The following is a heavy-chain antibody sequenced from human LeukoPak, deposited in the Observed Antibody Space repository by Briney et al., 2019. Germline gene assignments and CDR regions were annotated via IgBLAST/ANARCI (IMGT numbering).Heavy chain of an antibody. V-gene: IGHV4-39*01. J-gene: IGHJ4*02. CDR2: IYYSGNT. D-gene: IGHD6-13*01. Sequence: PSETLSLTRTVSGGSISRSSYYWGWIRQPPGKGLERIGSIYYSGNTYYNPSLKSRVTISVDTSKNQFSLKLRSVTAADMAVYYCARFQQLAQSVDYWGQGTLVTVSS. CDR3: ARFQQLAQSVDY. CDR1: GGSISRSSYY.